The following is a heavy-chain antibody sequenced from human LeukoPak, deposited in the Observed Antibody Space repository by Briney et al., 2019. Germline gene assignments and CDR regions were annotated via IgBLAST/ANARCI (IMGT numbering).Heavy chain of an antibody. J-gene: IGHJ4*02. V-gene: IGHV1/OR15-1*04. CDR1: GYIFTDYY. CDR2: MSPNSGDT. CDR3: VRTPPNWGFDY. D-gene: IGHD7-27*01. Sequence: GASVTVSCTASGYIFTDYYMHWVRQAPGQGLEWMGWMSPNSGDTGYAQKFQGRVTMTSDSSISTAYMELSSLRSEDTAIYYCVRTPPNWGFDYWGQGTLVTVSS.